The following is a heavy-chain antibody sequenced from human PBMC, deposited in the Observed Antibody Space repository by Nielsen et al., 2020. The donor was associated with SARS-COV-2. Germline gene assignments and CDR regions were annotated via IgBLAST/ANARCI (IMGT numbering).Heavy chain of an antibody. CDR3: AKDTYYYDSSGFNSDY. D-gene: IGHD3-22*01. CDR2: ISGSGGST. J-gene: IGHJ4*02. CDR1: GFTFSSYW. Sequence: GESLKISCAASGFTFSSYWMSWVRQAPGKGLEWVSAISGSGGSTYYADSVKGRFTISRDNSKNTLYLQMNSLRAEDTAVYYCAKDTYYYDSSGFNSDYWGQGTLVTVSS. V-gene: IGHV3-23*01.